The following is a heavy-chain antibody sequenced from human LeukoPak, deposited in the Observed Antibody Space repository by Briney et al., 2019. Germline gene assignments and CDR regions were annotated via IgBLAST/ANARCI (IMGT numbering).Heavy chain of an antibody. CDR1: GFTFSSYG. CDR2: ISGSGGST. V-gene: IGHV3-23*01. J-gene: IGHJ4*02. Sequence: PGGSLRLSRAASGFTFSSYGMSWVRQAPGKGLEWVSAISGSGGSTYYADSVKGRFTISRDNSKNTLYPQMNSLRAEDTAVYYCAKSPITMIVVVTNNYFDYWGQGTLVTVSS. D-gene: IGHD3-22*01. CDR3: AKSPITMIVVVTNNYFDY.